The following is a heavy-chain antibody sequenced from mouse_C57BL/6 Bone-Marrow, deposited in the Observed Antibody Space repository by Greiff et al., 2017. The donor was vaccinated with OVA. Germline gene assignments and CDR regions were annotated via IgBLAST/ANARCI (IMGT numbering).Heavy chain of an antibody. V-gene: IGHV1-82*01. Sequence: VQLQQSGPELVNPVASVKISCKASGYAFSSSWMNWVKQRPGKGLEWIGRIYPGDGDTNYNGKFKGKATLTADKSSSTAYMQLSSLTSEDSAVYFCASVYRFAYWGQGTLVTVSA. D-gene: IGHD2-1*01. CDR1: GYAFSSSW. CDR3: ASVYRFAY. CDR2: IYPGDGDT. J-gene: IGHJ3*01.